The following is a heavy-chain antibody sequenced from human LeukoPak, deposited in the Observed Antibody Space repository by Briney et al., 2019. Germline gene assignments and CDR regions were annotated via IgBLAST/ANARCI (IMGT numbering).Heavy chain of an antibody. Sequence: SGPTLVNPTETLTLTCTVSGISPNTARMGVSWIRQPPGKGLEWIGYIYYTGSTNYNPSLKSRVTMSVDTSKIQFSLKLSSVTTADTAVYFCARYYCPNGVCSGFGHWGQGTLVTVSS. D-gene: IGHD2-8*01. V-gene: IGHV4-61*01. CDR3: ARYYCPNGVCSGFGH. CDR1: GISPNTARMG. CDR2: IYYTGST. J-gene: IGHJ4*02.